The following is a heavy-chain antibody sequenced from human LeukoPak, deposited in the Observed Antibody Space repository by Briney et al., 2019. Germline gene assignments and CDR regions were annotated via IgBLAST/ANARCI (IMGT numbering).Heavy chain of an antibody. CDR3: ATDHDYNDKSNYYHDAFDI. CDR1: GHTLAELS. Sequence: ASVKVSCKVTGHTLAELSMHWVRQAPGKGLEWMGGFDPEKEETIYAQKFQGRITMAEDTSTDTAYMELSSLRSDDTAVYYCATDHDYNDKSNYYHDAFDIWGQGTVVTVSS. D-gene: IGHD3-22*01. J-gene: IGHJ3*02. V-gene: IGHV1-24*01. CDR2: FDPEKEET.